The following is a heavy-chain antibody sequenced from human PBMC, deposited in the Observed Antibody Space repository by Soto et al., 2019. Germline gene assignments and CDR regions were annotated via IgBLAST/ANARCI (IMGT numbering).Heavy chain of an antibody. J-gene: IGHJ6*02. D-gene: IGHD3-3*01. V-gene: IGHV1-69*06. Sequence: QVQLVQSGAEVKKPGSSVKVSCKASGGTFSSYAISWVRQAPGQGLEWMGGIIPIFGTANYAQKFQGRVTMTADNSTSTAYMELSSLRSEDTAVYYCARDGYRTYYDFWSGYYYGMDVWGQGTTVTVSS. CDR1: GGTFSSYA. CDR3: ARDGYRTYYDFWSGYYYGMDV. CDR2: IIPIFGTA.